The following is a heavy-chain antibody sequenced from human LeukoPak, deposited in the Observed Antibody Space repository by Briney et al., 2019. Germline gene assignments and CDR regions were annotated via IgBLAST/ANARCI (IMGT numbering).Heavy chain of an antibody. CDR2: IYTSGNT. CDR3: AREYYYGSGTRWYFDL. CDR1: GGSISSGGYY. V-gene: IGHV4-61*02. Sequence: SQTLSLTCTVSGGSISSGGYYWSWIRQPAGKGLEWIGRIYTSGNTNYNPSLKSRATISVDTSKNQFSLELSSVTAADTAVYYCAREYYYGSGTRWYFDLWGRGTLVTVSS. D-gene: IGHD3-10*01. J-gene: IGHJ2*01.